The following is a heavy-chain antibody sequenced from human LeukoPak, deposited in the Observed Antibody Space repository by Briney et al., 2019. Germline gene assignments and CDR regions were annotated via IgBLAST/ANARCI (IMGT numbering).Heavy chain of an antibody. V-gene: IGHV6-1*01. CDR3: ARLSYDSSGYYYAFDY. CDR1: GDSVSSNSAA. CDR2: TYYRSKWYN. D-gene: IGHD3-22*01. Sequence: SQTLSLTCAISGDSVSSNSAAWNWIRQFPSRGLEWLGRTYYRSKWYNDYAVSVKSRITINPDTSKNQFSLQLNSVTPEDTAVYYCARLSYDSSGYYYAFDYWGQGTLVTVSS. J-gene: IGHJ4*02.